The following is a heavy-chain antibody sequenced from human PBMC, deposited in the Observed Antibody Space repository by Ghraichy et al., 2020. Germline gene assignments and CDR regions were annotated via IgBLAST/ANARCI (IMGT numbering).Heavy chain of an antibody. J-gene: IGHJ5*02. CDR1: GFTFSNYA. CDR2: ITGSGGST. D-gene: IGHD6-19*01. V-gene: IGHV3-23*01. CDR3: AKVYSSGTKGFDP. Sequence: GGSLRLSCAASGFTFSNYAMYWVRQAPGKGLEWVSGITGSGGSTYYADCVKGRFTSSRDNSKNTLYLQMNSLRAEDTAVYYCAKVYSSGTKGFDPWGQGTLVTVSS.